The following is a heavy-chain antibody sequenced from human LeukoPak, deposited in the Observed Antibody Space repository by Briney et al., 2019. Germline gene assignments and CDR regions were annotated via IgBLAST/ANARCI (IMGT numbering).Heavy chain of an antibody. CDR2: IWYDGSNK. Sequence: GGSLRLSCAASGFTFSSYGMLWVRQAPGKGLEWVAVIWYDGSNKYYADSVKGRFTISRDNSKNTLYLQMNSLRAEDTAVYYCAKVERGVVVPAAIKTHYYYYYMDVWGKGTTVTVSS. V-gene: IGHV3-33*06. D-gene: IGHD2-2*02. J-gene: IGHJ6*03. CDR3: AKVERGVVVPAAIKTHYYYYYMDV. CDR1: GFTFSSYG.